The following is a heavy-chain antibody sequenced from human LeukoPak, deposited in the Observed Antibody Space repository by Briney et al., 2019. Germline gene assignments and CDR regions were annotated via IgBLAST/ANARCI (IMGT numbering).Heavy chain of an antibody. V-gene: IGHV4-34*01. CDR2: INHSGST. Sequence: PSETLSLTCAVYGGSFSGYYWSWIRQPPGKGLEWIGEINHSGSTNYNPSLKSRVTISVDTSKNQFSLKLSSVTAADTAVYYCARDIASCTGDICYNIRFDPWGQGTLVTVSS. CDR3: ARDIASCTGDICYNIRFDP. J-gene: IGHJ5*02. CDR1: GGSFSGYY. D-gene: IGHD2-8*02.